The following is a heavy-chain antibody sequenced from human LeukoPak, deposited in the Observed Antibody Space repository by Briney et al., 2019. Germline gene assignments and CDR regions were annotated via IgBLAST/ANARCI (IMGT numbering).Heavy chain of an antibody. CDR1: GFTFSSYA. D-gene: IGHD3-22*01. CDR2: ISGSGGST. V-gene: IGHV3-23*01. J-gene: IGHJ4*02. Sequence: PGGSLRLSCAASGFTFSSYAMSWVRQAPGKGLEWVSAISGSGGSTYYADSVKGRFTISRDNSKNTLYLQMNSLRAEDTAVYYCAKHSSGYSTTYHFDYWGQGTLVTVSS. CDR3: AKHSSGYSTTYHFDY.